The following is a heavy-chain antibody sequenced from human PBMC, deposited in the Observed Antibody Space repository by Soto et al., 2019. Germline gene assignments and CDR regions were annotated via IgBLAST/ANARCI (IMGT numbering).Heavy chain of an antibody. CDR3: TTDETVTRGGWYYYMDV. J-gene: IGHJ6*03. CDR1: GFTFSNAW. D-gene: IGHD4-17*01. Sequence: GGSLRLSCAASGFTFSNAWMSWVRQAPGKGLEWVGRIKSKTDGGTTDYAAPVKGRFTISRDDSKNTLYLQMNSLKTEDTAVYYCTTDETVTRGGWYYYMDVWGKGTTVTVSS. V-gene: IGHV3-15*01. CDR2: IKSKTDGGTT.